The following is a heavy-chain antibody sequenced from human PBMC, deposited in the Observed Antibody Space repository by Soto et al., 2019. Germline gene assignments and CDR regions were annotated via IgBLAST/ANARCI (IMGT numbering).Heavy chain of an antibody. V-gene: IGHV3-23*01. CDR2: ISETGDSK. CDR1: GFTFRSYG. Sequence: GGSLRLSCAASGFTFRSYGMHWVRQAPGKGLEWVSSISETGDSKKYADSVKGRFTISRDNAKNSLYLQMNSLRDEDTAVYYCARPEYSSSSYGMDVWGQGTTVTVSS. CDR3: ARPEYSSSSYGMDV. J-gene: IGHJ6*02. D-gene: IGHD6-6*01.